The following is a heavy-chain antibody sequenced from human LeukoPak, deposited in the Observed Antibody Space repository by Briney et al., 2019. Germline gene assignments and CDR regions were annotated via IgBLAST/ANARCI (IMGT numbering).Heavy chain of an antibody. CDR2: IKSDGKT. CDR1: GFTFSRYW. J-gene: IGHJ1*01. V-gene: IGHV3-74*01. Sequence: GGSLRLSCEASGFTFSRYWMHWVRQAPGKGLVWVSRIKSDGKTNYADSVKGRFTISRDNAKNTVSLQMDGLRAEDTGVYYCARAPSEVGGYYPEYFRHWGQGTLVTVSS. D-gene: IGHD3-22*01. CDR3: ARAPSEVGGYYPEYFRH.